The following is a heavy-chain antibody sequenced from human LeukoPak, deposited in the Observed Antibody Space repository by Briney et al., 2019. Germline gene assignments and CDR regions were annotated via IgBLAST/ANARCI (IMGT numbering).Heavy chain of an antibody. Sequence: PGGSLRLSCAASGFTFSSYGMHWVRQAPGKGLEWVAVVSYDGSNKYYADSVKGRFTISRDNSKNTLFLQMNSLRAEDTAVYYCAKDHGSSGWPFDYWGQGTLVTVSS. CDR1: GFTFSSYG. D-gene: IGHD6-19*01. J-gene: IGHJ4*02. CDR2: VSYDGSNK. CDR3: AKDHGSSGWPFDY. V-gene: IGHV3-30*18.